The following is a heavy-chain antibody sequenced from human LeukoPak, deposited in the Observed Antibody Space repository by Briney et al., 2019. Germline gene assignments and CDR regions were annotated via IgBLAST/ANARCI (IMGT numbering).Heavy chain of an antibody. D-gene: IGHD3-3*01. V-gene: IGHV3-7*05. Sequence: GVSLRLSCGASGFTLSSYWMSCVRQPPGKGLEWVANIKPDGSEKRYVDPVKGRFTISRDNGKNSLNLQLNSLRAEDTAVYYCARDFSAFDIWGQGAIVT. CDR3: ARDFSAFDI. CDR1: GFTLSSYW. CDR2: IKPDGSEK. J-gene: IGHJ3*02.